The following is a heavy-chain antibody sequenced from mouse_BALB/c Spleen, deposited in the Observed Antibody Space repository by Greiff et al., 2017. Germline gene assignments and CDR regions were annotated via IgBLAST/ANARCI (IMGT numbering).Heavy chain of an antibody. CDR3: TRWYDYGQAWFAY. D-gene: IGHD2-4*01. Sequence: EVQGVESGGGLVQPGGSMKLSCVASGFTFSSYWMSWVRQSPEKGLEWVAEIRLKSDNYATHYAESVKGKFTISRDDAKSRLYLQMNSLRAEDTGIYYCTRWYDYGQAWFAYWGQGTLVTVSA. V-gene: IGHV6-6*02. CDR1: GFTFSSYW. J-gene: IGHJ3*01. CDR2: IRLKSDNYAT.